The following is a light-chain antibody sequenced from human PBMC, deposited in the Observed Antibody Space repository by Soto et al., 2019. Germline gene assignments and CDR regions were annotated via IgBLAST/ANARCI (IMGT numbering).Light chain of an antibody. V-gene: IGLV1-47*01. CDR3: AAWDDTLSGLV. CDR1: RSNIGTNY. Sequence: QAVVTQPPSASGTPGQRVTISCSGSRSNIGTNYVYWYQQLPGTAPKLLIYMNNQRPSGVPDRFSGSKSGTSASLAISGLRSEDEADYYCAAWDDTLSGLVFGGGTKVTVL. J-gene: IGLJ2*01. CDR2: MNN.